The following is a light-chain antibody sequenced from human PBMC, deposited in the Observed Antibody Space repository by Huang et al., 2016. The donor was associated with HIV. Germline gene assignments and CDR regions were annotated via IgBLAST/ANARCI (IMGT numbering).Light chain of an antibody. CDR2: KVS. J-gene: IGKJ1*01. V-gene: IGKV2-30*02. CDR3: MQETHWPQT. CDR1: NSLLPSVGNTY. Sequence: DVVLTQSPLSLPVTLGQPASISCKSSNSLLPSVGNTYLNWFLKRPGQSPRRLIYKVSNRDFGVPARFCGSGSGADFTLTISRVEADDIGVYYCMQETHWPQTFGQGTKVEVK.